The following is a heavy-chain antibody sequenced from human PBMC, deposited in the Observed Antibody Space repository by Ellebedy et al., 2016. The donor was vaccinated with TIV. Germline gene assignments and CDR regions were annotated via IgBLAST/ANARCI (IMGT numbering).Heavy chain of an antibody. D-gene: IGHD4-11*01. CDR3: VRDLTNPVTGDY. CDR2: INPDNGVT. CDR1: GYTFTAYY. Sequence: AASVKVSCKTSGYTFTAYYIHWARQAPGQGLEWVGWINPDNGVTVYAQKLQGRVNITGDTSISTVYMELSSLRSDDKAIYYCVRDLTNPVTGDYWGQGTLVFVSS. J-gene: IGHJ4*02. V-gene: IGHV1-2*02.